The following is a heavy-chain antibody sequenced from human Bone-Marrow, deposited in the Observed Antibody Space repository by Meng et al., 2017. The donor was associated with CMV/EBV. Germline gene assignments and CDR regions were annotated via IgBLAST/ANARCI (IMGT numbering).Heavy chain of an antibody. CDR2: INPNSGGT. CDR1: GYTFTGYY. J-gene: IGHJ4*02. Sequence: ASVKVSCKASGYTFTGYYMYWVRQAPGQGLEWMGWINPNSGGTNYAQKSQYRVTMTRDTSSSTAYMELSRLRSEDTAVYYCARGTTSSLRALGYWGQGTLVTVSS. D-gene: IGHD2-2*01. CDR3: ARGTTSSLRALGY. V-gene: IGHV1-2*02.